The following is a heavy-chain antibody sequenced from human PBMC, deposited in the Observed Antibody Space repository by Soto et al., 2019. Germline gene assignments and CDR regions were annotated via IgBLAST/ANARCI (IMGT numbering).Heavy chain of an antibody. CDR3: AKDLGVALDAFDI. CDR1: GFTFSSYA. Sequence: EVQLLESGGGLVQPGGSLRLSCAASGFTFSSYAMSWVRQAPGKGLEWVSAISGSGGSTYYADSVKGRFTISRDNSKNTLYLQMNSLRAEGTAVYYCAKDLGVALDAFDIWGQGTMVTVSS. V-gene: IGHV3-23*01. J-gene: IGHJ3*02. D-gene: IGHD3-16*01. CDR2: ISGSGGST.